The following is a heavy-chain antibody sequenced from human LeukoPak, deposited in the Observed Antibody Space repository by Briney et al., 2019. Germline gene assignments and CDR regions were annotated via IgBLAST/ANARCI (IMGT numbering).Heavy chain of an antibody. J-gene: IGHJ5*02. CDR3: ARSVDTAMVTGWFDP. CDR1: VGTFSRYA. V-gene: IGHV1-69*13. D-gene: IGHD5-18*01. Sequence: GASVKVSCEASVGTFSRYAISWVRQAPEQGLEWMGGISPIFGTANYAQKFQGRVTITADESTSTAYMELSSLRSEDTAVYYCARSVDTAMVTGWFDPWGQGTLVTVSS. CDR2: ISPIFGTA.